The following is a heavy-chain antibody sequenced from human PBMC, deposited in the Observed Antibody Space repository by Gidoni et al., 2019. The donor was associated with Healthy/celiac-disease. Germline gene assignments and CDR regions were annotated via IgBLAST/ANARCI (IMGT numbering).Heavy chain of an antibody. CDR2: IRSKANSYAT. CDR3: TRRPGIAAAGTGGAFDI. CDR1: GFPFRGSA. Sequence: EVQLVESRGGLVQPGGSLKLSCAASGFPFRGSALHLVRHASGKGLEWVGRIRSKANSYATAYAASVKGRFTISRDDSKNTAYLQMNSLKTEDTAVYYCTRRPGIAAAGTGGAFDIWGQGTMVTVSS. V-gene: IGHV3-73*01. J-gene: IGHJ3*02. D-gene: IGHD6-13*01.